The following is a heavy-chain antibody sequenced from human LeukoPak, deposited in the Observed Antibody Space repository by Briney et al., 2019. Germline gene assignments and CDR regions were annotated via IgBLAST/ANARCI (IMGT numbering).Heavy chain of an antibody. J-gene: IGHJ5*02. CDR3: AKGGSGWYEQAIDWFDP. D-gene: IGHD6-19*01. Sequence: GGSLRLSCAASGFTFSSYAMSWVRQAPGKGLEWVSAISGSGGSTYYADSVKGRFTISRDNSKNTLYLQMNSLRAEDTAVYYCAKGGSGWYEQAIDWFDPWGQGTLVTVSS. V-gene: IGHV3-23*01. CDR1: GFTFSSYA. CDR2: ISGSGGST.